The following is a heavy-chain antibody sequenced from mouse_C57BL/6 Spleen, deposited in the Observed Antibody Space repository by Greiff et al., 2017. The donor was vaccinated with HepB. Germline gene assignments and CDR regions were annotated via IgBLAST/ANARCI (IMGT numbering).Heavy chain of an antibody. CDR2: ISDGGSYT. D-gene: IGHD1-1*01. J-gene: IGHJ2*01. CDR1: GFTFSSYA. V-gene: IGHV5-4*01. Sequence: EVKLMESGGGLVKPGGSLKLSCAASGFTFSSYAMSWVRQTPEKRLEWVATISDGGSYTYYPDNVKGRFTISRDNAKNNLYLQMSHLKSEDTAMYYCAREGSSLYYFDYWGQGTTLTVSS. CDR3: AREGSSLYYFDY.